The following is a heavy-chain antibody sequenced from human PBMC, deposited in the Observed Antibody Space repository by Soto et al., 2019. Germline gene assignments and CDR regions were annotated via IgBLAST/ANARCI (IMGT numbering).Heavy chain of an antibody. J-gene: IGHJ6*01. D-gene: IGHD6-6*01. V-gene: IGHV4-61*01. CDR3: AREDGSSSIYYYYYYGMDV. Sequence: QVQLQESGPGLVKPSETLSLTCTVSGGSVSSGSYYWSWIRQPPGKGLEWIGYIYYSGSTNYNPSLKSRVTISVDTSKNQFSLKLSSVTAADTAVYYCAREDGSSSIYYYYYYGMDVWGQGTTVTVSS. CDR1: GGSVSSGSYY. CDR2: IYYSGST.